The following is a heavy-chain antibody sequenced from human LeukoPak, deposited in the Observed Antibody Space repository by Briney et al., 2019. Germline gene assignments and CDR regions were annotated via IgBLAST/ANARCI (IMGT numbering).Heavy chain of an antibody. J-gene: IGHJ4*02. V-gene: IGHV3-30*02. CDR1: GFTFSSYG. CDR3: ARASGYYYDSSGYWTLEY. Sequence: GGSLRLSCAASGFTFSSYGMHWVRQAPGKGLEWVAFIRYDGSNKYYADSVKGRFTISRDNSKNTLYLQMNSLRAEDTAVYYCARASGYYYDSSGYWTLEYWGQGTLVTVSS. D-gene: IGHD3-22*01. CDR2: IRYDGSNK.